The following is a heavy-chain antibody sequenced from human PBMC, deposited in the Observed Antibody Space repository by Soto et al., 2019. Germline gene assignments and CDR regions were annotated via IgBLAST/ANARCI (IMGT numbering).Heavy chain of an antibody. CDR3: ARGPEYPVGDAHYQFYCMDA. J-gene: IGHJ6*03. CDR1: GYTFTSYD. Sequence: ASVKVSCKASGYTFTSYDINWVRQASGQGLEWMGWMNPNSGDTGYAQKFQGRVTMTRDTSISTAYMELSNLRSDDTAVYFCARGPEYPVGDAHYQFYCMDAWGKGATVTVSS. CDR2: MNPNSGDT. V-gene: IGHV1-8*01. D-gene: IGHD2-2*01.